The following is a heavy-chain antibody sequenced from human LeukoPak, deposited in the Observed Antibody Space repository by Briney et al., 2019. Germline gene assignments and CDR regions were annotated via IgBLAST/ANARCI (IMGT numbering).Heavy chain of an antibody. J-gene: IGHJ3*01. V-gene: IGHV3-30*14. CDR3: TRDSALLGVAFDL. D-gene: IGHD2-15*01. CDR2: TSSDLNVK. CDR1: GFTFRNYV. Sequence: GGSLRLSCAASGFTFRNYVIHWVRQAPGKGLEWVAVTSSDLNVKLYADSVKGRFTISRDNSKSTLFLQMNSLRAEDTAVYFCTRDSALLGVAFDLWGQGTVVTVSS.